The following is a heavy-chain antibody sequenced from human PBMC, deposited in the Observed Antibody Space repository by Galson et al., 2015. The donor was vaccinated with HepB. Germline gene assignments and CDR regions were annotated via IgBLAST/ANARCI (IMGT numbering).Heavy chain of an antibody. D-gene: IGHD6-19*01. CDR3: ARDGPPGYSSGWPRGWFDP. V-gene: IGHV3-30*04. J-gene: IGHJ5*02. Sequence: SLRLSCAASGFTFSSYAMHWVRQAPGKGLEWVAVISYDGSNKYYADSVKGRFTISRDNSKNTLYLQMNSLRAEDTAVYYCARDGPPGYSSGWPRGWFDPWGQGTLVTVSS. CDR1: GFTFSSYA. CDR2: ISYDGSNK.